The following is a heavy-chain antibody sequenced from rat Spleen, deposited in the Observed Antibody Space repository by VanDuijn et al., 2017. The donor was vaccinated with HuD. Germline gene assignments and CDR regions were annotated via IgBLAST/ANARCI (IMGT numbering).Heavy chain of an antibody. Sequence: EVQLVESGGGLVQPGRSLKLSCAASGFTFSNYGMAWVRQAPAKGLEWVATINYDATSTHYRDSVKGRFTISRDNAKSTLFLQMDSLRSEDTATYYCAKRGWYYFDYWGQGVMVTVSS. CDR1: GFTFSNYG. CDR3: AKRGWYYFDY. V-gene: IGHV5-29*01. J-gene: IGHJ2*01. CDR2: INYDATST.